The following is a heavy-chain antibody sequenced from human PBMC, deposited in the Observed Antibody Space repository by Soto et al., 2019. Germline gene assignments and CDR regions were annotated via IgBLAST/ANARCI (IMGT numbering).Heavy chain of an antibody. D-gene: IGHD3-3*01. CDR2: IYYSGST. V-gene: IGHV4-30-4*01. CDR1: GGSISSGDYY. Sequence: QVQLQESGPGLVKPSQTLSLTCTVSGGSISSGDYYWSWIRQPPGKGLEWIGYIYYSGSTYYNPSPQGRVTISVDTSKNQFSLKLSSVTAADPAVYYCARDVSWSGQQIPLWGQGTLVTVSS. J-gene: IGHJ4*02. CDR3: ARDVSWSGQQIPL.